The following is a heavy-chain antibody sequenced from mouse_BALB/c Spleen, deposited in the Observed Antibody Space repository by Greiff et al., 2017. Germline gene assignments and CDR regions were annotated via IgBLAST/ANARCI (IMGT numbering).Heavy chain of an antibody. V-gene: IGHV3-8*02. J-gene: IGHJ3*01. CDR2: ISYSGST. Sequence: EVQLQQSGPSLVKPSQTLSLTCSVTGDSITSGYWNWIRKFPGNKLEYMGYISYSGSTYYNPSLKSRISITRDTSKNQYYLQLNSVTTEDTATYYCARSYGSSYAWFAYWGQGTLVTVSA. D-gene: IGHD1-1*01. CDR1: GDSITSGY. CDR3: ARSYGSSYAWFAY.